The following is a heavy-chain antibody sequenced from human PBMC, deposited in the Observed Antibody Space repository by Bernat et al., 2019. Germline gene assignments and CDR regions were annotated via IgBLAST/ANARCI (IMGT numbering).Heavy chain of an antibody. CDR1: GFTFSNYW. V-gene: IGHV3-74*01. CDR2: INSDDSST. D-gene: IGHD6-19*01. J-gene: IGHJ4*02. CDR3: AKDGPLYSSGWYSAHFDY. Sequence: EVQLVESGGGLVQPGGSLRLSCAASGFTFSNYWMHWVRQAPGKGLVWVSRINSDDSSTSYADSVKGRFTISRDNGKNTLYLQMNSLRAEDTAVYYCAKDGPLYSSGWYSAHFDYWGQGTLVTVSS.